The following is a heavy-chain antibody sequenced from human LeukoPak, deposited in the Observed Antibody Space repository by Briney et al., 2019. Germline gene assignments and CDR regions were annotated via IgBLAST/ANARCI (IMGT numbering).Heavy chain of an antibody. CDR2: IYYSGST. J-gene: IGHJ4*02. V-gene: IGHV4-59*11. CDR3: AREVAGQLFDY. D-gene: IGHD6-13*01. Sequence: SETLSLTCTVSGGSISSHYWSWIRQPPGKGLEWIGYIYYSGSTNYNPSLKSRVTISVDMSKNQFSLKLSSVTAADTAVYYCAREVAGQLFDYWGQGTLVTVSS. CDR1: GGSISSHY.